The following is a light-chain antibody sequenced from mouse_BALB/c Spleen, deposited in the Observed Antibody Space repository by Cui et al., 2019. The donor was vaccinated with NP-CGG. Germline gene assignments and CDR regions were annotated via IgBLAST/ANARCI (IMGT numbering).Light chain of an antibody. J-gene: IGLJ1*01. CDR3: ALWYSNHWV. CDR1: TGAVTTSNY. V-gene: IGLV1*01. Sequence: QAVVTQHSAITTSPGETVTLTCRSSTGAVTTSNYANWVQEKPDHLFTGLIGGTNNRVPGIPARFSGSLIGDKAALTITGAQTEDEAIYFCALWYSNHWVFGGGTKLTVL. CDR2: GTN.